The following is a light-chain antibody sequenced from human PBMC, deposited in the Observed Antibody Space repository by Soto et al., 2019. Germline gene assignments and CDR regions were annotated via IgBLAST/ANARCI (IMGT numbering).Light chain of an antibody. Sequence: AIQLTQSPSSLSASVGDRVTITCRASQDIRGALAWYQQKPGKAPKMLIYDVSTLESVVPLRFSGSSSGTDFTLTISSLQPVDFANYYCQQFNSYPITFGQGTRLEIK. CDR3: QQFNSYPIT. V-gene: IGKV1-13*02. CDR1: QDIRGA. CDR2: DVS. J-gene: IGKJ5*01.